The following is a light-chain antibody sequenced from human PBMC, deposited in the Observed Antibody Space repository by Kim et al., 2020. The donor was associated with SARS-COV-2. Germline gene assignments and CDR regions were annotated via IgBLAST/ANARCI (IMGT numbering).Light chain of an antibody. CDR3: NSRDSSDNHL. CDR1: SLRSYY. CDR2: GKN. Sequence: SSELTQDPAVSVALGQTVRITCQGDSLRSYYASWYQQKPGQAPVLVIYGKNNRPSGIPDRFSGSSSGNTASLTITGAQAEDEADYYCNSRDSSDNHLFGSGTTVTVL. J-gene: IGLJ6*01. V-gene: IGLV3-19*01.